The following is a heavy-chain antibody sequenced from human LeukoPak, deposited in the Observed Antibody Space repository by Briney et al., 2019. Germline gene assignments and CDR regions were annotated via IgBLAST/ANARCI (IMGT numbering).Heavy chain of an antibody. J-gene: IGHJ4*02. V-gene: IGHV1-46*01. CDR3: ARERRPQALDY. CDR2: INPSGGAT. Sequence: ASVKVSCKASGYTFTSYYMHWVRQAPGQGLEWMGIINPSGGATSYAQEFQGRVTMTRDTSTSTVHMDVSSLRSEDTAVYYCARERRPQALDYWGQGTLVTVSS. D-gene: IGHD6-25*01. CDR1: GYTFTSYY.